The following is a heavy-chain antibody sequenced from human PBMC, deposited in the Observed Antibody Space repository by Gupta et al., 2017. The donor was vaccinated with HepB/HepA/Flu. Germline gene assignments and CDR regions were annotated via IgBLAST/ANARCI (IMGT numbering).Heavy chain of an antibody. CDR2: INYVGTT. Sequence: QLQLKESGPGLLKPSETLSLTCTTSGGSITGRHYYRGWLRQAPGKGLEWIGSINYVGTTYYNPSLKSRVTISEDTSKNQFSLKMNSVSAADTAVYYCARGSSIYYYWDLWGQGTLVTVSS. CDR1: GGSITGRHYY. D-gene: IGHD3-22*01. CDR3: ARGSSIYYYWDL. J-gene: IGHJ4*02. V-gene: IGHV4-39*01.